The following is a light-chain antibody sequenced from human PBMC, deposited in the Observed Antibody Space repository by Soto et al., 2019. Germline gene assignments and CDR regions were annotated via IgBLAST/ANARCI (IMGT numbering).Light chain of an antibody. J-gene: IGLJ1*01. CDR3: CSYTRTSNHYF. Sequence: QSALTEPASVSGSPGQSSTISCTGTSSDIGGHDYVSWYQQRPGKAPKLMIYEVRYRPSGVSNRFSGSKSGNTASLTISGLQAEDEAVYYCCSYTRTSNHYFFGSGTKVTVL. CDR2: EVR. V-gene: IGLV2-14*01. CDR1: SSDIGGHDY.